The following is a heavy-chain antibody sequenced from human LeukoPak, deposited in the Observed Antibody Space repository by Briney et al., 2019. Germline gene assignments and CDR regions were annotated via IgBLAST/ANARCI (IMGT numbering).Heavy chain of an antibody. J-gene: IGHJ4*02. CDR1: GFNFQHYA. Sequence: GGSLRLSCAASGFNFQHYAMNWVRQAPGKGPEWVSGISGFGGSTYYAPSVKDRFTISRDNSGSALFLRLTNLRVEDSALYYCARRGGSSWSSFDFWGQGTWVGVSS. CDR2: ISGFGGST. CDR3: ARRGGSSWSSFDF. V-gene: IGHV3-23*01. D-gene: IGHD6-13*01.